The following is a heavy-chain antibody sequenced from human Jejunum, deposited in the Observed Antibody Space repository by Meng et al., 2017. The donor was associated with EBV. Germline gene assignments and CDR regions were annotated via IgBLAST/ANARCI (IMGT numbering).Heavy chain of an antibody. J-gene: IGHJ4*02. CDR3: TTNPSQWDH. D-gene: IGHD6-19*01. Sequence: VGSGGGLVRPGGSLRLSGAVSGFTFSNAWRSWVRQAPGKGPEWVARIKSKIDGGTTDYATAVKGRFTISRDDSKNTLYLQMNSLRTEDTALYYCTTNPSQWDHWGQGTLVTVSS. CDR1: GFTFSNAW. CDR2: IKSKIDGGTT. V-gene: IGHV3-15*01.